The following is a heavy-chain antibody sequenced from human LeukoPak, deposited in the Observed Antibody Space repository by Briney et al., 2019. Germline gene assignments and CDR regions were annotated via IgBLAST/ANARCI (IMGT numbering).Heavy chain of an antibody. CDR3: AKKNGDSSGYYLYYFDY. CDR2: ISGSGGST. V-gene: IGHV3-23*01. J-gene: IGHJ4*02. CDR1: GFTFSSYA. D-gene: IGHD3-22*01. Sequence: GESLRLSCAASGFTFSSYAMSWVRQAPGKGLEWVSAISGSGGSTYYADSVKGRFTISRDNSKNTLYLQLNSLRAEDTAVYYCAKKNGDSSGYYLYYFDYWGQGTLVTVSS.